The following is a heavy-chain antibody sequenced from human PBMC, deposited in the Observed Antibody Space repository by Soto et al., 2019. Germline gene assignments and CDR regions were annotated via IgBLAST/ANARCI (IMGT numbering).Heavy chain of an antibody. J-gene: IGHJ5*02. CDR1: GGTFSSYT. V-gene: IGHV1-69*04. CDR3: ARDARSSFDWFDP. Sequence: SVKVSCKDSGGTFSSYTISWVRQAPGQGLEWMGRIIPTLGIANYAQKFQGRVTITADKSTSTAYMELSSLRSEDTAVYYCARDARSSFDWFDPWGQGTLVTVSS. CDR2: IIPTLGIA.